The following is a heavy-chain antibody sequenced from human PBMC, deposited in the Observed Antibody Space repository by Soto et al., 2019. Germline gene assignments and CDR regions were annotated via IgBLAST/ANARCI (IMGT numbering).Heavy chain of an antibody. CDR3: ASWGYYDSSGYYYWDAFDI. CDR2: ISSSSSYT. J-gene: IGHJ3*02. CDR1: GFTFSDYY. V-gene: IGHV3-11*06. D-gene: IGHD3-22*01. Sequence: GGSLRLSCAASGFTFSDYYMSWIRQAPGKGLEWVSYISSSSSYTNYADSVKGRSTISRDNAKNSLYLQMNSLRAEDTAVYYCASWGYYDSSGYYYWDAFDIWGQGTMVTVSS.